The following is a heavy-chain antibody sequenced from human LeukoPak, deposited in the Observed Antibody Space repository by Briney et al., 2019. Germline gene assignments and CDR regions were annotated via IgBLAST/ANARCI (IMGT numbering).Heavy chain of an antibody. J-gene: IGHJ4*02. D-gene: IGHD3-22*01. V-gene: IGHV1-69*04. CDR1: GGTFSSYA. CDR2: IIPILGIA. CDR3: ASGAGEYYDSSGYYPDY. Sequence: ASVKVSCKASGGTFSSYAISWVRQAPGQGLEWMGRIIPILGIANYAQKFQGRVTITADKSTSTAYMELSSLRSEDTAVYYCASGAGEYYDSSGYYPDYWGQGTLVTVSS.